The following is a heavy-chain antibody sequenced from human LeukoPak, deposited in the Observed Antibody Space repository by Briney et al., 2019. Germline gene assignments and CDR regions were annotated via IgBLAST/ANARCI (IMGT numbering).Heavy chain of an antibody. CDR2: IYTSEST. V-gene: IGHV4-61*02. J-gene: IGHJ5*02. CDR3: ARQSDDYGDYNWFDP. D-gene: IGHD4-17*01. CDR1: GGSISSGGYS. Sequence: TLSLTCAVSGGSISSGGYSWSWIRQPPGKGLEWIGRIYTSESTNYNPSLKSRVTISLDTSRNQFSLKLSSVTAADTAVYYCARQSDDYGDYNWFDPWGQGTLVTVSS.